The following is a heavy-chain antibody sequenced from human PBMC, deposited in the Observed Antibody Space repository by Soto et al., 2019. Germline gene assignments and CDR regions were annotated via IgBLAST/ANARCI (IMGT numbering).Heavy chain of an antibody. CDR3: ARPDSSGWKVGAFDI. Sequence: QLVQSGAEVKKPGSSVKVSCKASGGTFSSYAISWVRQAPGQGLEWMGGIIPIFGTANYAQKFQGRVTITADESTSKAYMELSSLRAEDTAVYYCARPDSSGWKVGAFDIWGQGTMVTVSS. CDR1: GGTFSSYA. J-gene: IGHJ3*02. V-gene: IGHV1-69*01. CDR2: IIPIFGTA. D-gene: IGHD6-19*01.